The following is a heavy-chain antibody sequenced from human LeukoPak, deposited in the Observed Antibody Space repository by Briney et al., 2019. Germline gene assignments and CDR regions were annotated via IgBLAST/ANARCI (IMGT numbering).Heavy chain of an antibody. CDR2: IKQDGSEK. Sequence: PGGALRLSCAVSGITLSNYGMSWVRQAPGKGLEWVANIKQDGSEKYYVDSVKGRFTISRDNAKNSLYLQMNSLRAEDTAVYYCASEIAAAGYYYYYYMDVWGKGTTVTVSS. CDR3: ASEIAAAGYYYYYYMDV. V-gene: IGHV3-7*01. J-gene: IGHJ6*03. D-gene: IGHD6-13*01. CDR1: GITLSNYG.